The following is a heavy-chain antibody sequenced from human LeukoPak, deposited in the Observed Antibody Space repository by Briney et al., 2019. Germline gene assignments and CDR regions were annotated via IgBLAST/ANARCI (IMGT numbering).Heavy chain of an antibody. CDR2: IYTSGST. CDR1: GGSISSYY. J-gene: IGHJ4*02. CDR3: AREAPRNYDFWSGSPGGAYYFDY. V-gene: IGHV4-4*07. D-gene: IGHD3-3*01. Sequence: SETLSLTCTVSGGSISSYYWSWIRQPAGKGLEWIGRIYTSGSTNYNPSLKSRVTMSVDTSKNQFSLKLSSVTAADTAVYYCAREAPRNYDFWSGSPGGAYYFDYWGQGTLVTVSS.